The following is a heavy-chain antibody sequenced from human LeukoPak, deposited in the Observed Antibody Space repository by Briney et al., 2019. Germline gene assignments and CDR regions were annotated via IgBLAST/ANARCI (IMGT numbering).Heavy chain of an antibody. J-gene: IGHJ6*02. CDR3: AVVGNDYHYFYAMDV. CDR1: GNTLTELS. CDR2: FDPEDVET. Sequence: ASVKVSCKVSGNTLTELSMHWVRQAPGKGLEWMGGFDPEDVETIYAQKFQGGVTMTEDTSTDTAFMDLSSLTSEDTAVYYCAVVGNDYHYFYAMDVWGQGTTVTVSS. D-gene: IGHD2-15*01. V-gene: IGHV1-24*01.